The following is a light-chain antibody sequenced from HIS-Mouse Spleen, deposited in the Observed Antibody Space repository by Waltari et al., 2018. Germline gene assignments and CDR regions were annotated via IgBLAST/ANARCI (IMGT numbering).Light chain of an antibody. J-gene: IGLJ2*01. CDR1: SSEVGSDNL. V-gene: IGLV2-23*03. CDR2: EGS. CDR3: CSYAGSSTFVV. Sequence: QSALTQPASVSGSPGQSITISCTGTSSEVGSDNLVSWYQQHPGKAPKLRIYEGSKRPSGVSNRFSGSKSGNTASLTISGLQAEDEADYYCCSYAGSSTFVVFGGGTKLTVL.